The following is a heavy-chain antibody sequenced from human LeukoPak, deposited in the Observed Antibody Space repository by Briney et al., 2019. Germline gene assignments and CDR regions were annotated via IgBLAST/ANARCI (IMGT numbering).Heavy chain of an antibody. Sequence: GGSLRLSCAASGFTFSNAWMSWVRQAPGKGLEWVGRIKSKTDGGTTDYAAPVKGRFTISRDDSKNTLYLQMNSLRAEDTAVYYCASRPSKIRYDRFDYWGQGTLVTVSS. D-gene: IGHD5-12*01. V-gene: IGHV3-15*01. CDR3: ASRPSKIRYDRFDY. CDR1: GFTFSNAW. CDR2: IKSKTDGGTT. J-gene: IGHJ4*02.